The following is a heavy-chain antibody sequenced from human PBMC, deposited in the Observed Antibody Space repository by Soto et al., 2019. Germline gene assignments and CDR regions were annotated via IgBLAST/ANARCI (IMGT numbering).Heavy chain of an antibody. CDR1: GFTFDDYG. CDR2: LSHDGNYN. D-gene: IGHD3-16*01. Sequence: GGSLRLSCAASGFTFDDYGMHWVRQAPGKGLEWVALLSHDGNYNYYADSVKGRFTVSRDRSKNTVFLQMDSLRTEDTAVYYCARDRDGVYGMQDWGQGTTVTVSS. CDR3: ARDRDGVYGMQD. V-gene: IGHV3-30*03. J-gene: IGHJ6*01.